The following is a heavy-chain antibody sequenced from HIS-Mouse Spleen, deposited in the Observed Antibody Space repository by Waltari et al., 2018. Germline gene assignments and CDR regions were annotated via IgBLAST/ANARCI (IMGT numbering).Heavy chain of an antibody. CDR1: GGPISSYY. V-gene: IGHV4-59*01. CDR2: IYYSGST. Sequence: QVQLQESGPGLVKPSETLSLTCTVSGGPISSYYWGWIRQPPGKGLEWIGYIYYSGSTNYNPSLKSRVTISVDTSKNQFSLKLSSVTAADTAVYYCARENLAYSSGWYWFDPWGQGTLVTVSS. D-gene: IGHD6-19*01. J-gene: IGHJ5*02. CDR3: ARENLAYSSGWYWFDP.